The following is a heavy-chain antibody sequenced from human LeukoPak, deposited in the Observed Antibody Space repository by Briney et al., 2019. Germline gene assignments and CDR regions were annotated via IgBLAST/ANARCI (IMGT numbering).Heavy chain of an antibody. CDR1: GFTFSSYG. J-gene: IGHJ4*02. Sequence: GGSLRLSCAASGFTFSSYGMHRVRQAPGKGLGWVSRINSDGSRTNYADSVKGRFTISRDNAKNTLYLQMTSLSAEDTAVYYCARRGYSASDFWGQGTLVTVSS. CDR2: INSDGSRT. D-gene: IGHD5-12*01. V-gene: IGHV3-74*01. CDR3: ARRGYSASDF.